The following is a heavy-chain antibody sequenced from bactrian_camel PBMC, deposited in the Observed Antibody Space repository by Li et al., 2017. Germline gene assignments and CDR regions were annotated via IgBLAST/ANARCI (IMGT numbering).Heavy chain of an antibody. V-gene: IGHV3S35*01. D-gene: IGHD4*01. CDR2: ISGGQKIVP. Sequence: VQLVESGGGSVQAGGSLRLSCTSFGSPISDRCMGWVRQAPVKGFEWVSFISGGQKIVPYYSETVKGRATISRDNAKNTVSLQLNNLNTEDTGMYYCAKTHGATIGQGTQVTVS. J-gene: IGHJ4*01. CDR1: GSPISDRC.